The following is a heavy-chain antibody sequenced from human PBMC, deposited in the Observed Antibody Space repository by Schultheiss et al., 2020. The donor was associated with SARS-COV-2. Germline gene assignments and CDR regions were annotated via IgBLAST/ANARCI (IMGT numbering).Heavy chain of an antibody. CDR1: GGSISSSSYY. D-gene: IGHD4-11*01. Sequence: GSLRLSCTVSGGSISSSSYYWSWIRQPPGKGLEWIGYIYYSGSTNYNPSLKSRVTISVDTSKNQFSLRLTSVTAADTAVYYCARGGSSNQPLQYYYYMDVWGKGTPVTVSS. CDR3: ARGGSSNQPLQYYYYMDV. CDR2: IYYSGST. J-gene: IGHJ6*03. V-gene: IGHV4-61*05.